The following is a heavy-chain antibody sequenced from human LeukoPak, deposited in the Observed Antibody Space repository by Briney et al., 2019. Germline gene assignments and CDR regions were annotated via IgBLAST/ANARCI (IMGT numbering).Heavy chain of an antibody. CDR1: GLTFSSYA. V-gene: IGHV3-23*01. D-gene: IGHD6-19*01. Sequence: GVSLRLSCAAPGLTFSSYAMSCARQAPGEGLESVSAISGSCGSNFYADSVKGRFTISRDNSKNTLYLQMNSLRAEDTDVYYCEKGALYSSGWYKYYYYGMDVWGQGTTVTVSS. CDR2: ISGSCGSN. CDR3: EKGALYSSGWYKYYYYGMDV. J-gene: IGHJ6*02.